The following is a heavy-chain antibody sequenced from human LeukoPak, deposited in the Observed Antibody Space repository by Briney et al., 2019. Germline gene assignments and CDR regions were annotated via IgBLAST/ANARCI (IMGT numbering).Heavy chain of an antibody. J-gene: IGHJ4*02. Sequence: GGSLRLSCAASGFSFSSYAVHWVRQAPGKGLEWVAVLSNDGSNEYYADSVKGRFTISRDNSKNTLYLQMNSLRAEDTAVYYCARAAYYYDSSGYYYYFDYWGQGTLVTVSS. V-gene: IGHV3-30-3*01. CDR1: GFSFSSYA. CDR3: ARAAYYYDSSGYYYYFDY. CDR2: LSNDGSNE. D-gene: IGHD3-22*01.